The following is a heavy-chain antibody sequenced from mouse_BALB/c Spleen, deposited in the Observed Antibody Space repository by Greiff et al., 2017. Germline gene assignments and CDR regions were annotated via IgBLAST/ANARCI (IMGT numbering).Heavy chain of an antibody. D-gene: IGHD2-12*01. CDR3: ARAEVDYSHYFDY. Sequence: EVKLMESGGGLVQPGGSRKLSCAASGFTFSSFGMHWVRQAPEKGLEWVAYISSGGRYTYYPATVTGRFTISRDNAKNTLYLERLSLSSEDTAMYYGARAEVDYSHYFDYWGQGTTLTVSS. J-gene: IGHJ2*01. V-gene: IGHV5-9-4*01. CDR2: ISSGGRYT. CDR1: GFTFSSFG.